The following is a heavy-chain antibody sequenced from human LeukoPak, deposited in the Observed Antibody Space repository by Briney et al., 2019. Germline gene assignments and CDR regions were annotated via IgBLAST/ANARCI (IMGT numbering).Heavy chain of an antibody. J-gene: IGHJ4*02. CDR1: GGTFSSYA. CDR2: IIPIFGTA. CDR3: ASDPTYYYDSSGLFY. Sequence: GSSVRVSCKASGGTFSSYAISWVRQAPGQGLEWMGGIIPIFGTANYAQKFQGRVTITADESTSTAYMELSSLRSEDTAVYYCASDPTYYYDSSGLFYWGQGTLVTVSS. V-gene: IGHV1-69*01. D-gene: IGHD3-22*01.